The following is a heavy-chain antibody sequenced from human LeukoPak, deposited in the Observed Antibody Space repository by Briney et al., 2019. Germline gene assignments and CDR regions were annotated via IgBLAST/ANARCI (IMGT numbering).Heavy chain of an antibody. CDR1: AGSISSSSYC. CDR3: ATLLNSIAVAGTGGTQNWFDP. V-gene: IGHV4-39*01. Sequence: PSDSLSLTCTVSAGSISSSSYCWGWIRQPPGNGLEWIGSIYFSGSTYYSPSLKSRVTISVDTSKNRFSLKLSSVTAADTAVYYCATLLNSIAVAGTGGTQNWFDPWGQGTLVTVSS. J-gene: IGHJ5*02. D-gene: IGHD6-19*01. CDR2: IYFSGST.